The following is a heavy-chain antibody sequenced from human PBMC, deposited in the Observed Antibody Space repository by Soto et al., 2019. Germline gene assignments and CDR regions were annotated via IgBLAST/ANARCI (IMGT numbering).Heavy chain of an antibody. Sequence: QVQLVQSGAEVKKPGSSVKVSCKASGGTFSSYAISWVRQAPGQGLEWMGGIIPIFGTANYAQKFRGRVTITADKSTSTAHMELRSVTSEATAVYYGARGWHDIVSGDDRLGWFEPWGQGTLGPVSS. V-gene: IGHV1-69*06. CDR3: ARGWHDIVSGDDRLGWFEP. D-gene: IGHD3-9*01. CDR1: GGTFSSYA. J-gene: IGHJ5*02. CDR2: IIPIFGTA.